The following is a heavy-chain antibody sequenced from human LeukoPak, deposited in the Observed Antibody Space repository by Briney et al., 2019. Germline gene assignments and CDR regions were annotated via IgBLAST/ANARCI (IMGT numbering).Heavy chain of an antibody. CDR2: VFQSGST. D-gene: IGHD6-25*01. Sequence: PSETLSLTCGVSGYSISSGYHWGWIRQPPGKGLEWLGNVFQSGSTYYNPSLKSRVTISVDTSKNQFSLKLSSVTAADTAVYYCARERSSGWFIEFWGQGLLVGVSS. V-gene: IGHV4-38-2*02. CDR1: GYSISSGYH. J-gene: IGHJ4*02. CDR3: ARERSSGWFIEF.